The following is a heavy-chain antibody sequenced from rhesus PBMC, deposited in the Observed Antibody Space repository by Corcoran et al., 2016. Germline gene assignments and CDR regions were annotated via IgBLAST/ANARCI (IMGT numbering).Heavy chain of an antibody. J-gene: IGHJ6*01. V-gene: IGHV4-147*01. CDR1: GGSISSNY. D-gene: IGHD3-16*01. CDR2: IYGGSGST. Sequence: LTCAVSGGSISSNYWSWIRQSPGRGLEWIGYIYGGSGSTSYNPSLKSRVTISTDTSKNQFSLKLSSVTAADTAVYYCARYSGSYYGVDSWGQGVVVTVSS. CDR3: ARYSGSYYGVDS.